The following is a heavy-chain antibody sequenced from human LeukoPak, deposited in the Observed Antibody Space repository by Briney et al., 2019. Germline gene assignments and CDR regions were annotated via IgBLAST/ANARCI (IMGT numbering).Heavy chain of an antibody. V-gene: IGHV4-59*01. J-gene: IGHJ4*02. CDR1: GDSLNSYY. D-gene: IGHD6-25*01. CDR3: AGRAARFFDY. CDR2: IFYSGSS. Sequence: SETLSLTCTVSGDSLNSYYWRWNRQPTGEGLQWIGYIFYSGSSNYNASLRSRVAISVDTSKNQISLKLTSVTAADTAVYYCAGRAARFFDYWGQGILVTVSS.